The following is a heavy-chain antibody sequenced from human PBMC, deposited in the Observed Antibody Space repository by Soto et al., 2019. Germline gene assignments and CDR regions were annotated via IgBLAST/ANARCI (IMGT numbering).Heavy chain of an antibody. J-gene: IGHJ6*03. CDR3: AKNDPFYGSGSPYYYMEV. CDR2: ISGSGGST. CDR1: GFTFSSYA. V-gene: IGHV3-23*01. Sequence: PGGSLRLSCAASGFTFSSYAMSWVRQAPGKGLEWVSAISGSGGSTYYADSVKGRFTISRDNSKNTLYLQMNSLRAEDTAVYYCAKNDPFYGSGSPYYYMEVWGKGTTVTVSS. D-gene: IGHD3-10*01.